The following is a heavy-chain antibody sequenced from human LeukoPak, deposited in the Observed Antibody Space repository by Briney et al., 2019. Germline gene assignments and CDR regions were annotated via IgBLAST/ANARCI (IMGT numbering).Heavy chain of an antibody. D-gene: IGHD6-13*01. CDR1: GDSITNYY. CDR3: ARDSRPGYLDVLDL. V-gene: IGHV4-59*01. Sequence: PSETLSPTCTVSGDSITNYYWSWIRQPPGKALEWVGYTHDSGTTKYNPSFRSRLTMSVDASRRQFSLNLIAVTAADTAVYYCARDSRPGYLDVLDLWGQGTMVTVSS. CDR2: THDSGTT. J-gene: IGHJ3*01.